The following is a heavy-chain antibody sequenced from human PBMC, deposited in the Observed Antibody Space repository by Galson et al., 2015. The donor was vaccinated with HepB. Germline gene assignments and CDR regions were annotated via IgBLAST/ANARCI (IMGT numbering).Heavy chain of an antibody. CDR3: ARSPLRFLDWLPYYDYYYMDV. D-gene: IGHD3-3*01. Sequence: SVKASCKASGYTFTDYVVNWVRQAPGQGLEWMGWMNTNTGKPTYAPGFAGRFVISFDTSLTTAYLQISSLETEDTAVYYCARSPLRFLDWLPYYDYYYMDVWGEGTTVTVSS. J-gene: IGHJ6*03. CDR2: MNTNTGKP. V-gene: IGHV7-4-1*02. CDR1: GYTFTDYV.